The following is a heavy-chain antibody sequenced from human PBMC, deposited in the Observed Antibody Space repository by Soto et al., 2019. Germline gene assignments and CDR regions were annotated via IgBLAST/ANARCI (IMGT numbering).Heavy chain of an antibody. CDR2: IIPIFGTA. Sequence: ASVKVSCKASGGTFSSYAISWVRQAPGQGLEWMGGIIPIFGTANYAQKFQGRVTITADESTSTAYMELSSLRSEDTAVYYCARGTAIAGKHYYYYGMDVWGQGTTVTVSS. D-gene: IGHD5-18*01. CDR3: ARGTAIAGKHYYYYGMDV. J-gene: IGHJ6*02. V-gene: IGHV1-69*13. CDR1: GGTFSSYA.